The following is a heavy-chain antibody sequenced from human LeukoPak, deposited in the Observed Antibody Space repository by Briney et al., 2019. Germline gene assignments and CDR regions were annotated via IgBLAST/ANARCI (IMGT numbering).Heavy chain of an antibody. CDR1: GLTFDDYA. J-gene: IGHJ4*02. D-gene: IGHD2-15*01. CDR2: ISWNSGSI. V-gene: IGHV3-9*01. CDR3: AIGVAATSPFDY. Sequence: PGRSLRLSCAASGLTFDDYAMHWVRQAPGKGLEWVSGISWNSGSIGYADSVKGRFTISRDNAKNSLYLQMNSLRAEDTALYYCAIGVAATSPFDYWGQGTLVTVSS.